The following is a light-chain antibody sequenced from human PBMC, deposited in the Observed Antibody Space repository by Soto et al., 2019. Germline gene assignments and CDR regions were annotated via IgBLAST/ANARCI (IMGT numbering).Light chain of an antibody. Sequence: SYELTQPPSLSVSPGQTASIACSGDVLGDKYASWYQQKPGQSPVLVIYHDNRRPSGIPERFSGSKSGNTATLTISGAQAMDEADYYCQAWASTTGVFGTGTKLTVL. V-gene: IGLV3-1*01. CDR3: QAWASTTGV. J-gene: IGLJ1*01. CDR2: HDN. CDR1: VLGDKY.